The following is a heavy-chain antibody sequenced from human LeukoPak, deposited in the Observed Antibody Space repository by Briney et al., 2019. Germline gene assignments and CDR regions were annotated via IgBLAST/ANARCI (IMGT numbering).Heavy chain of an antibody. CDR3: ARDYPSDVYYYMDV. CDR2: ISGSGGST. J-gene: IGHJ6*03. CDR1: GFTFSSYA. D-gene: IGHD3-10*01. V-gene: IGHV3-23*01. Sequence: GGSLRLSCAASGFTFSSYAMSWVRQAPGKGLEWVSAISGSGGSTYYADSVKGRFTISRDNSKNTLYLQMNSLRAEDTAVYYCARDYPSDVYYYMDVWGIGTTVTVSS.